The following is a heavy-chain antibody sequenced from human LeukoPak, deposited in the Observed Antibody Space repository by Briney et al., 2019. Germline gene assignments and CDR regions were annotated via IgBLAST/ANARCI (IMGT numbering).Heavy chain of an antibody. V-gene: IGHV5-51*01. CDR2: IYPGDSDT. J-gene: IGHJ6*03. D-gene: IGHD2-21*02. CDR1: GYSFTSYW. CDR3: ARQLGVTHTSVMDV. Sequence: GESLKISCQGSGYSFTSYWIGWVRQMPGKGLEWMGTIYPGDSDTRYSPSFQGQVTISADKSVSTAYLQWSSLKASDTAMYSCARQLGVTHTSVMDVWGKGTTVTVSS.